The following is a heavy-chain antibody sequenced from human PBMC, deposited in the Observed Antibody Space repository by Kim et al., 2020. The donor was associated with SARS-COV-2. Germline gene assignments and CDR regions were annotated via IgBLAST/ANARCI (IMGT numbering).Heavy chain of an antibody. CDR1: GGTFSSYA. J-gene: IGHJ6*02. Sequence: SVKVSCKASGGTFSSYAISWVRQAPGQGLEWMGGIIPIFGTANYAQKFQGRVTITADESTSTAYMELSSLRSEDTAVYYCARDVPNTIFGVVTPLGLDGMDVWGQGTTVTVSS. CDR3: ARDVPNTIFGVVTPLGLDGMDV. CDR2: IIPIFGTA. D-gene: IGHD3-3*01. V-gene: IGHV1-69*13.